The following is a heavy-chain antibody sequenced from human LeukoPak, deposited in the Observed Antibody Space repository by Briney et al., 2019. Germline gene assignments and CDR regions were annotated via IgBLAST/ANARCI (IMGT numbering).Heavy chain of an antibody. Sequence: GASVKVSCKASGYTFASYGISWVRQAPGQGLEWMGWISAYNGNTNYAQKLQGRVTMTTDTSTSTAYMELRSLRSDDTAVYYCARDVEERDSPPYYYYYMDVWGKGTTVTVSS. V-gene: IGHV1-18*01. CDR1: GYTFASYG. D-gene: IGHD3-22*01. J-gene: IGHJ6*03. CDR3: ARDVEERDSPPYYYYYMDV. CDR2: ISAYNGNT.